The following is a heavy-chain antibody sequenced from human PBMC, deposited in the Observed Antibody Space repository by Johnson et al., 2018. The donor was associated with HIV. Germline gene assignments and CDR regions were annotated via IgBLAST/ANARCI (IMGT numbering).Heavy chain of an antibody. Sequence: QVQLVESGGGVVQPGRSLRLSCAASGFTFSSYAMHWVRQAPGKELEWVAVISYDGSKKYYADSVKGRFTISRDNSKNTLYLQMNSLRAEDTAVYYCARGVDGAFDIWGQGTMVTVSS. V-gene: IGHV3-30*04. CDR2: ISYDGSKK. CDR3: ARGVDGAFDI. CDR1: GFTFSSYA. D-gene: IGHD3-10*01. J-gene: IGHJ3*02.